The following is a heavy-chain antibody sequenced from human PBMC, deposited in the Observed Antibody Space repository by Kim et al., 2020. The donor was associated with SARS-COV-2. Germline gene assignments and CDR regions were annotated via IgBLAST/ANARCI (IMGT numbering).Heavy chain of an antibody. V-gene: IGHV1-69*04. CDR3: ARALIVLMVYAISVAYSYMDV. Sequence: SVKVSCKASGGTFSSYAISWVRQAPGQGLEWMGRIIPILGIANYAQKFQGRVTITADKSTSTAYMELSSLRSEDTAVYYCARALIVLMVYAISVAYSYMDVWGKGTTVTVSS. D-gene: IGHD2-8*01. CDR2: IIPILGIA. J-gene: IGHJ6*03. CDR1: GGTFSSYA.